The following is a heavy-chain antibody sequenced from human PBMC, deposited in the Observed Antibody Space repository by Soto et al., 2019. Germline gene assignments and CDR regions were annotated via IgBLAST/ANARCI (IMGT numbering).Heavy chain of an antibody. D-gene: IGHD1-1*01. CDR1: GFSFSSYG. CDR2: VDADGSGT. Sequence: EVQLVESGGGLVRPGGSLRLSCAASGFSFSSYGMHWVRQAPGTGLGWVSRVDADGSGTTYAVSVKGRLSISRANAKNPVSWQMNNLKAADTAVYYRAGASAWNFDYWGLGVLVTVSS. CDR3: AGASAWNFDY. V-gene: IGHV3-74*01. J-gene: IGHJ4*02.